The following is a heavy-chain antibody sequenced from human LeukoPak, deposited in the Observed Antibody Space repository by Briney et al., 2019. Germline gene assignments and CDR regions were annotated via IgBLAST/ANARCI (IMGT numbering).Heavy chain of an antibody. CDR1: GYTFSSYG. CDR3: ARAHDYYDSSGYYTSIFDY. V-gene: IGHV1-18*01. Sequence: ASVTVSFKASGYTFSSYGISWVRPAPAQGVEGMGLISAYNGNTNYAQKLQSRVTMTTDTSTSTAYMELRSLRSDDTAVYYCARAHDYYDSSGYYTSIFDYWGQGTLVTVSS. CDR2: ISAYNGNT. D-gene: IGHD3-22*01. J-gene: IGHJ4*02.